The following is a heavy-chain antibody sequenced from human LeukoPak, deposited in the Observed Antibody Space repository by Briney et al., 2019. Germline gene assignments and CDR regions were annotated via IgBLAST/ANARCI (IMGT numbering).Heavy chain of an antibody. V-gene: IGHV3-33*06. Sequence: SGGSLRLSCASSGFTFSSYGMHWVRQPPGKGLEWVAVICYDGSNKYYADSVKGRFTISRDNSKNTLYLQMNRLRAEDTAVYYCAKDSGYSGSYFSGPIDYWGQGTLVTVSS. D-gene: IGHD1-26*01. J-gene: IGHJ4*02. CDR2: ICYDGSNK. CDR3: AKDSGYSGSYFSGPIDY. CDR1: GFTFSSYG.